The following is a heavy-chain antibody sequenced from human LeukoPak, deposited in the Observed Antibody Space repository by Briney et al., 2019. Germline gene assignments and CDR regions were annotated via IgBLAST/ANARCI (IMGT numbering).Heavy chain of an antibody. CDR2: IYPGDSDT. CDR1: GYSFTSYW. Sequence: GSSLKISCKGSGYSFTSYWIGWVREMHGQGLEWMGIIYPGDSDTRYSPSFQGQVTISADKSICTAYLQWSSLKASDTAMYYGAGGPGYCSSTSCWVWFDPWGQGTLVTVSS. J-gene: IGHJ5*02. CDR3: AGGPGYCSSTSCWVWFDP. D-gene: IGHD2-2*01. V-gene: IGHV5-51*01.